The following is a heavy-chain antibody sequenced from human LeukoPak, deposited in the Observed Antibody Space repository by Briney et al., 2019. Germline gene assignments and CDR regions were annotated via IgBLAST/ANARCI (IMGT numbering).Heavy chain of an antibody. J-gene: IGHJ4*02. Sequence: ASVKVSCKTSGYTFTDYYIHWLRPAPAQGLEWMGWINPDSGGTNYAKNFQGRVTLTRDTSISTAYMELSRLRSDDTAVYYCARGGPTWIQLWPYFDYWGQGTLVTVSS. D-gene: IGHD5-18*01. CDR2: INPDSGGT. CDR1: GYTFTDYY. CDR3: ARGGPTWIQLWPYFDY. V-gene: IGHV1-2*02.